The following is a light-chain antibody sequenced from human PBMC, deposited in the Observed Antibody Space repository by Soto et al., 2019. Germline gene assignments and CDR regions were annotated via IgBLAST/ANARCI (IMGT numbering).Light chain of an antibody. CDR2: LGS. J-gene: IGKJ2*01. Sequence: DIVMTQPPLSLPVTPGEPASISCRSSQSLLHSNGYNYLDWYLQKPGQSPQLLIYLGSNRASGVPDRLSGSGSGTDFTLKISRVEAEDVGVYYCMQTLQTPPYTFGQGTKLEIK. CDR3: MQTLQTPPYT. V-gene: IGKV2-28*01. CDR1: QSLLHSNGYNY.